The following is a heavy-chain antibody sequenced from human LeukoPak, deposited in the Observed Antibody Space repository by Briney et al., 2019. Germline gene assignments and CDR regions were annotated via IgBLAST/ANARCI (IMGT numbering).Heavy chain of an antibody. V-gene: IGHV4-34*01. CDR2: INHSGST. CDR1: GGSFSGYY. D-gene: IGHD3-10*01. J-gene: IGHJ5*02. CDR3: ARRIRLVGDLRGYYGSGSSSSFDP. Sequence: SSETLSLTCAVYGGSFSGYYWSWICQPPGKGLEWIGEINHSGSTNYNPSPKSRVTISVDTSKNQFSLKLSSVTAADTAVYYCARRIRLVGDLRGYYGSGSSSSFDPWGQGTLVTVSS.